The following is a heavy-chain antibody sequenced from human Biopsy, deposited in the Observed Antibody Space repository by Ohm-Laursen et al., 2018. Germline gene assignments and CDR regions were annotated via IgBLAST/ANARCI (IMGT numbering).Heavy chain of an antibody. CDR1: GFSVNDNY. V-gene: IGHV3-53*01. Sequence: GSLRLSCTASGFSVNDNYISWVRQAPGKGLEWVSFIYGDGRTFYAGSVKDRFTLSRDTSNNLMFLQMDSLRAEDTAVYYCARDTRWSPYSMDVWGQGTTVTVSS. CDR3: ARDTRWSPYSMDV. D-gene: IGHD4-23*01. CDR2: IYGDGRT. J-gene: IGHJ6*02.